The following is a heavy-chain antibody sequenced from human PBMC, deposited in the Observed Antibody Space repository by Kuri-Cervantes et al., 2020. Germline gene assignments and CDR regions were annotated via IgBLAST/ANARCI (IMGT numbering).Heavy chain of an antibody. CDR2: INHSGST. Sequence: SETLSLTCAVYGESLSVYYWSWSRQPPGKGLEWIGEINHSGSTNYNPSLKSRVTISADTSKNQLSLKLNSVTAADTAVYYCARGEWRGSGSYFFGYWGQGTLVTVSS. V-gene: IGHV4-34*01. J-gene: IGHJ4*02. D-gene: IGHD3-10*01. CDR1: GESLSVYY. CDR3: ARGEWRGSGSYFFGY.